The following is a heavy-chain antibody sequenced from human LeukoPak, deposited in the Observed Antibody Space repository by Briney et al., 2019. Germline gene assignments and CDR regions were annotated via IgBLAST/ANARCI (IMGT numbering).Heavy chain of an antibody. Sequence: PGGSLRLSCAASGFTFSSYGMHWVRQAPGKGLEWVAVIWYDGSNKYYADSVKGRFTISRDNSKNTLYLQMNSLRAEDTAVYYCARGLGVADSFGEPFLGYWGQGTLVTVSS. D-gene: IGHD3-10*01. J-gene: IGHJ4*02. CDR1: GFTFSSYG. CDR3: ARGLGVADSFGEPFLGY. V-gene: IGHV3-33*08. CDR2: IWYDGSNK.